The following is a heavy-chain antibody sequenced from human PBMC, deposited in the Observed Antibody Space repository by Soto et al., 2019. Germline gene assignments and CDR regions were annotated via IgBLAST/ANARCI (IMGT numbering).Heavy chain of an antibody. V-gene: IGHV3-30*18. D-gene: IGHD1-1*01. CDR2: ISYDGNNK. Sequence: PGGSLRLSCAVSGLTFSSYAMSWVRQAPGKGLEWVAVISYDGNNKYYADSVKGRFTISRDNSKNTLYLQMSSLRAEDTAVYYCAKSVYNWSDGFFDYWGQGTLVTVSS. CDR3: AKSVYNWSDGFFDY. J-gene: IGHJ4*02. CDR1: GLTFSSYA.